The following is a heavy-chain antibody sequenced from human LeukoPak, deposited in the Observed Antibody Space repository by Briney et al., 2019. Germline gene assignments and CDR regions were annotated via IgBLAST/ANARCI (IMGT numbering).Heavy chain of an antibody. J-gene: IGHJ6*03. V-gene: IGHV3-30*02. CDR2: IRYDGSNK. CDR3: AKSGTVTLYYYYYYYIDV. D-gene: IGHD4-11*01. CDR1: GFTFSSYG. Sequence: PGGSLRLSCAASGFTFSSYGMHWVRQAPGKGLEWVAFIRYDGSNKYYADSVKGRFTISRDNSKNTLYLQMNSLRAEDTAVYYCAKSGTVTLYYYYYYYIDVWGKGTTVTVSS.